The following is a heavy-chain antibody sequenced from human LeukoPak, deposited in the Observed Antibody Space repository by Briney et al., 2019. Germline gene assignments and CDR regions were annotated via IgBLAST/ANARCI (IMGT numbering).Heavy chain of an antibody. CDR3: ASLLERPF. D-gene: IGHD1-1*01. CDR2: MYYSGST. V-gene: IGHV4-39*01. Sequence: SETPSLTCSVSGGSISSSSYYWGWIRQPPGKGLEWIGSMYYSGSTYYNPSLKSRVTISADTSKNQFSLKLSSMTAADTAVYYCASLLERPFWGQGTMVTVSS. J-gene: IGHJ3*01. CDR1: GGSISSSSYY.